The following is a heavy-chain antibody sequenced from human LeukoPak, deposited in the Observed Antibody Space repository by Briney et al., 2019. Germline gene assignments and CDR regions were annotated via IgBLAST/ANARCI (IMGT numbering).Heavy chain of an antibody. J-gene: IGHJ2*01. CDR3: ARRYGARQNWYFDL. V-gene: IGHV4-34*01. Sequence: KPSETLSLTCAVYGGSFSGYYWSWIRQPPGKGLEWIGEINHSGSTNYNPSLKSRVTISVDTSKNQFSLKLSSVTAADTAVYYCARRYGARQNWYFDLWGRGTLVTVSS. CDR1: GGSFSGYY. CDR2: INHSGST. D-gene: IGHD4-17*01.